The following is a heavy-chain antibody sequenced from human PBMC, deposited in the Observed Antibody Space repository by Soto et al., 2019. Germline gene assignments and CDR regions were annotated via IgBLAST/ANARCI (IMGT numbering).Heavy chain of an antibody. V-gene: IGHV3-66*01. Sequence: PGGSLRLSCAASGFTVSSNFMSWVRQAPGKGLEWVSGIHSGGSTYYADSVKGRFTISRDNSKSTLYLQMYSLRVEDTAVYYCARVDPNDAPSYWGQGTLVTVSS. CDR1: GFTVSSNF. CDR2: IHSGGST. J-gene: IGHJ4*02. D-gene: IGHD1-1*01. CDR3: ARVDPNDAPSY.